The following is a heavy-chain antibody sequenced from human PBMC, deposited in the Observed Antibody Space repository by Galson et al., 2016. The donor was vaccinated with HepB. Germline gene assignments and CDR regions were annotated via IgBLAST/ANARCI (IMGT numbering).Heavy chain of an antibody. CDR3: ARGRANQVRGLVGYYFDY. J-gene: IGHJ4*02. V-gene: IGHV3-7*01. D-gene: IGHD3-10*01. Sequence: SLRLSCAASGFMFHTYWMSWVRQAPGKGLEWVGNIKQDGSETYYGDSVRGRFTISREHAGNSLSLQLTNLRGEDTATYYCARGRANQVRGLVGYYFDYWGRGTLVTVHS. CDR1: GFMFHTYW. CDR2: IKQDGSET.